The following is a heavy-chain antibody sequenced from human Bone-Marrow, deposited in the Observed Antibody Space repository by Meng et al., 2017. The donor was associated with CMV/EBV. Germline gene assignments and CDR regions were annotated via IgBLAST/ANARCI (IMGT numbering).Heavy chain of an antibody. J-gene: IGHJ4*02. CDR1: GGSISSYY. CDR2: IYYSGST. V-gene: IGHV4-59*01. D-gene: IGHD3-3*01. CDR3: ARSVNYDFWSGSPVGSFDY. Sequence: SEPLSLTCTVSGGSISSYYWSWIRQPPGKGLEWIGYIYYSGSTNYNPSLKSRVTISVDTSKNQFSLKLSSVTAADTAVYYCARSVNYDFWSGSPVGSFDYWGQGTLATVPS.